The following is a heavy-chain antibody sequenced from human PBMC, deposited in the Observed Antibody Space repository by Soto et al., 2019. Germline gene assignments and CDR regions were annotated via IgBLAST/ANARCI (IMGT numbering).Heavy chain of an antibody. CDR2: IVVGSGNT. D-gene: IGHD6-19*01. J-gene: IGHJ3*02. Sequence: SVKVSCKASGFTFTSSAMQWVRQARGQRLEWIGWIVVGSGNTNYAQKFQERVTITMDMSTSTAYMELSSLRSEDTAVYYCAATSSGSGWSNDAFDIWGQGTMVTVSS. V-gene: IGHV1-58*02. CDR1: GFTFTSSA. CDR3: AATSSGSGWSNDAFDI.